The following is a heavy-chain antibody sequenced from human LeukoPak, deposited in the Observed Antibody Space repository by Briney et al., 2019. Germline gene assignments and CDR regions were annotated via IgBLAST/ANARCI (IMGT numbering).Heavy chain of an antibody. CDR1: GFTFSSYW. D-gene: IGHD6-13*01. CDR2: INSDGSST. Sequence: GGSLRLSCAVSGFTFSSYWMHWVRQAPGKGLVWVSRINSDGSSTTYADSVKGRFTISRDNAKNTLYLQMNSLRAEDTAVYYCAREAISSSWYYFDYWGQGTLVTVSS. V-gene: IGHV3-74*01. J-gene: IGHJ4*02. CDR3: AREAISSSWYYFDY.